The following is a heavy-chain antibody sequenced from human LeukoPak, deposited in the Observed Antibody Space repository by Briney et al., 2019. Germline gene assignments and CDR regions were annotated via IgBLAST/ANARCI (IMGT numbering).Heavy chain of an antibody. J-gene: IGHJ5*02. CDR2: ISSSSTI. Sequence: PGGSLRLSYAASGFTFSSYSMNWVRQAPGKGLEWVSYISSSSTIYYADSVKGRFTISRDNAKNSLYLQMNSLRAEDTAVYYCAREGWFGEPPSHWFDPWGQGILVTVSS. CDR1: GFTFSSYS. CDR3: AREGWFGEPPSHWFDP. V-gene: IGHV3-48*04. D-gene: IGHD3-10*01.